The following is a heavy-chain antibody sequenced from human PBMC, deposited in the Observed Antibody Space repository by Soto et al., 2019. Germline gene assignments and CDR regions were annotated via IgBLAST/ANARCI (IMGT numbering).Heavy chain of an antibody. D-gene: IGHD3-9*01. CDR1: GGTFSSYA. CDR3: ARHYDILTGYSNYYYGMDV. Sequence: GASVKASCKASGGTFSSYAISWVRQAPGQGLEWMGGIIPIFGTANYAQKFQGRVTITADESTSTAYMELSSLRSEDTAVYYCARHYDILTGYSNYYYGMDVWGQGTTVTV. J-gene: IGHJ6*02. V-gene: IGHV1-69*13. CDR2: IIPIFGTA.